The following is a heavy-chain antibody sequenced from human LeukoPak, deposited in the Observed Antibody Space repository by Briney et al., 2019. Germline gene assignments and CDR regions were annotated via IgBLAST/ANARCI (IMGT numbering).Heavy chain of an antibody. CDR2: MNPNSGNT. CDR3: AKAGYSSSAGYYYYMDV. D-gene: IGHD6-13*01. CDR1: GYTFTSYD. V-gene: IGHV1-8*01. J-gene: IGHJ6*03. Sequence: ASAKVSCKASGYTFTSYDINWVRQATGQGLEWMGWMNPNSGNTGYAQKFQGRVTMNRNTSISTAYMELSSLRSEDTAVYYCAKAGYSSSAGYYYYMDVWGKGTTVTVSS.